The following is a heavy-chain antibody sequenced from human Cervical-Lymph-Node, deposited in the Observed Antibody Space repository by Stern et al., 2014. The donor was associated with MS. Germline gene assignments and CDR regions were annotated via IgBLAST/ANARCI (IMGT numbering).Heavy chain of an antibody. J-gene: IGHJ4*02. CDR3: VRDRGLATVTSYFDY. CDR2: ISSINSYK. CDR1: GFNFRTFT. V-gene: IGHV3-21*02. D-gene: IGHD4-17*01. Sequence: EVQLVESGGGLVQPGGSLRLSCAASGFNFRTFTMSWVRQAPGKGLECVSSISSINSYKYYAESVKGRVTISRDHATTSLFLHMDSLRAEDTAVYYGVRDRGLATVTSYFDYWGQGILVTVSS.